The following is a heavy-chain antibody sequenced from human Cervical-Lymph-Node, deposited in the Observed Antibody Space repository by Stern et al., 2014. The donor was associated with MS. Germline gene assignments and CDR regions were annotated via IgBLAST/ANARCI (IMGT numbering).Heavy chain of an antibody. Sequence: VQLVQSGAEVKKPGASVKVSCKASGYTFIEYAISWVRKAPGQGLEWMGWIGTNIGNTNYAQKFQGRVTLATDTSTTTVYMELRSLRSDDTAMYYCRAGSDAFDIWGQGTMVTVSS. CDR1: GYTFIEYA. CDR2: IGTNIGNT. J-gene: IGHJ3*02. V-gene: IGHV1-18*01. D-gene: IGHD6-13*01. CDR3: RAGSDAFDI.